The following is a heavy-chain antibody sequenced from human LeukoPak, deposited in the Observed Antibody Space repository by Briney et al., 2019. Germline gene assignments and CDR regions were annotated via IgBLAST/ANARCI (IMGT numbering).Heavy chain of an antibody. CDR2: IYPGDSDA. CDR3: ARHDTVTSTDC. Sequence: GESLKISCKGSGYSFTSYWIGWVRQMPGKGLEWMGIIYPGDSDARYSPSFQGQVTMPADKSISTVYLQWSSLKASDTATYYCARHDTVTSTDCWGQGTLVTVSS. V-gene: IGHV5-51*01. D-gene: IGHD4-17*01. J-gene: IGHJ4*02. CDR1: GYSFTSYW.